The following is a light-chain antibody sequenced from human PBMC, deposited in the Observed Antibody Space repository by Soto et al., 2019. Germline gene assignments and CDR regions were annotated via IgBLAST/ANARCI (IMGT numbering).Light chain of an antibody. V-gene: IGKV3-15*01. CDR3: QQYNNWSPLT. CDR2: GSS. J-gene: IGKJ4*01. Sequence: EIVMTQSPATLSVSPGERATLSCRASQSVSSNLAWYQQKPGQAPRLLIYGSSTRATGIPARFSGSGSGTELTLTNSSLQSEDLAVYYCQQYNNWSPLTFGGGTKVEIK. CDR1: QSVSSN.